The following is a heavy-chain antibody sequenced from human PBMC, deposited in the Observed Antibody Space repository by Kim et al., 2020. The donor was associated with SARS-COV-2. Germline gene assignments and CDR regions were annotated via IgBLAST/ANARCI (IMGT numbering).Heavy chain of an antibody. CDR2: IYSGGST. CDR1: GFTVSSNY. V-gene: IGHV3-66*01. J-gene: IGHJ6*02. D-gene: IGHD3-3*01. Sequence: GGSLRLSCAASGFTVSSNYMSWVRQAPGKGLEWVSVIYSGGSTYYADSVKGRFTISRDNSKNTLYLQMNSLRAEDTAVYYCARANGYLGYDFWSGLYGMDVWGQGTTVTVSS. CDR3: ARANGYLGYDFWSGLYGMDV.